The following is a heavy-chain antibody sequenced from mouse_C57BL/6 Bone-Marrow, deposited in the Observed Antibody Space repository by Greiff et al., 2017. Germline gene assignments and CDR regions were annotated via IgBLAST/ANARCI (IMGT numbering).Heavy chain of an antibody. CDR2: IYPGDGDT. CDR1: GYAFSSSW. CDR3: ARERLAEFDY. D-gene: IGHD2-13*01. Sequence: QVQLQQSGPELVKPGASVKISCKASGYAFSSSWLNWVKQRPGKGLEWIGRIYPGDGDTNYNGKFKGKATLTADKSSSTAYMQLSSLTSEDSAVYFCARERLAEFDYWGQGTTLTVSS. V-gene: IGHV1-82*01. J-gene: IGHJ2*01.